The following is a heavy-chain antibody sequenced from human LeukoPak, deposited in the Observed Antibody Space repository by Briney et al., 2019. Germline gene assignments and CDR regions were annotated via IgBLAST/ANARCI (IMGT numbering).Heavy chain of an antibody. CDR2: IYYSGST. CDR3: ARDLRAPPYYYYGMDV. CDR1: GGSVSSGSYY. J-gene: IGHJ6*02. V-gene: IGHV4-61*01. Sequence: SETLSLTCTVSGGSVSSGSYYWSWIRQPPGKGLEWIGYIYYSGSTNYNPSLKSRVTISVDTSKNQFSLKLSSVTAADTAVYYCARDLRAPPYYYYGMDVWGQGTTVTVSS.